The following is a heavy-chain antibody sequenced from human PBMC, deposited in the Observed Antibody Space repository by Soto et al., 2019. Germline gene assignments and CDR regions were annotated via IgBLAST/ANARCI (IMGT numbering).Heavy chain of an antibody. CDR3: ARPIDYDDSDAFDI. Sequence: SETLSLTCAVYGGSFSGYYWSWIRQPPGKGLEWIGEINHSGSTNYNPSLKSRVTISVDTSKNQFSLKLSSVTAADTAVYYCARPIDYDDSDAFDIWGRGTLVTGSS. J-gene: IGHJ3*02. CDR2: INHSGST. D-gene: IGHD4-17*01. V-gene: IGHV4-34*01. CDR1: GGSFSGYY.